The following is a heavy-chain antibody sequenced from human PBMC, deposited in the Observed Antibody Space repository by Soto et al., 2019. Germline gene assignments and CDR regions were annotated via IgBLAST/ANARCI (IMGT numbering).Heavy chain of an antibody. J-gene: IGHJ4*02. D-gene: IGHD2-15*01. V-gene: IGHV3-23*01. CDR3: AKGEPALVVVAATVFDY. Sequence: EVQLLESGGGLVQPGGSLRLSCAASGFTFSSYAMSWVRQAPGKGLEWVSAISGSGGSTYYADSVKGRFTISRDNSKNTLYLQMNSLRAEDTAVYYCAKGEPALVVVAATVFDYWGQGILVTVSS. CDR2: ISGSGGST. CDR1: GFTFSSYA.